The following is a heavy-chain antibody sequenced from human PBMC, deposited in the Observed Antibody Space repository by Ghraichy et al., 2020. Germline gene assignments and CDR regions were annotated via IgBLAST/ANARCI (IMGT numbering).Heavy chain of an antibody. D-gene: IGHD5-24*01. J-gene: IGHJ6*02. V-gene: IGHV3-30*18. Sequence: GGSLRLSCAASGFTFSSYGMHWVRQAPGKGLEWVAVISYDGSNKYYADSVKGRFTISRDNSKNTLYLQMNSLRAEDTAVYYCAKDLGSRWLHSDYYYYYGMDVWGQGTTVTVSS. CDR1: GFTFSSYG. CDR3: AKDLGSRWLHSDYYYYYGMDV. CDR2: ISYDGSNK.